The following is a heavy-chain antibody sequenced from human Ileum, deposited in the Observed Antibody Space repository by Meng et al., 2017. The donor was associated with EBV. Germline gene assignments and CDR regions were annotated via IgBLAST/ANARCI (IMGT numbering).Heavy chain of an antibody. Sequence: VEAGGGLVEPGGSLRLSCAASGFTFSDYYMSWIRQAPGKGLEWVSYITSSGGIIYYADSVKGRFTISRDNAKKSLYLQMNSLRAEDTAVYYCASARGSWFDPWGQGTLVTVSS. D-gene: IGHD1-26*01. V-gene: IGHV3-11*01. CDR1: GFTFSDYY. CDR2: ITSSGGII. CDR3: ASARGSWFDP. J-gene: IGHJ5*02.